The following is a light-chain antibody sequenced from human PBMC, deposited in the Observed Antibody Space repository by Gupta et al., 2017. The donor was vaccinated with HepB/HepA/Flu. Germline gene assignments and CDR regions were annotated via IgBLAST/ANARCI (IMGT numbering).Light chain of an antibody. J-gene: IGKJ4*02. CDR1: QNISSY. V-gene: IGKV1-39*01. Sequence: DIQMTPSPCSLSASVGDRVTITCRASQNISSYLNWYQQKPGKAPKLLIYAASSLQSGVPSRFSGSGSGTDFTLTISSLQPEDFATYYCQQSYSTPRTFGGGTKVEIK. CDR2: AAS. CDR3: QQSYSTPRT.